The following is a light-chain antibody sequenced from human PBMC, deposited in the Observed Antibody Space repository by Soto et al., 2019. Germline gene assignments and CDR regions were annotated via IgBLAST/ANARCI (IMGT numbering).Light chain of an antibody. J-gene: IGKJ3*01. CDR2: KAS. V-gene: IGKV1-5*03. Sequence: DIQMTQSPSTLSGSVGDRVAITCRASQTISSWLAGYQQKPGKAPKLLIYKASTLKSGVPSRFSGSGSGTEFTLTISSLQPDDFATYYCQQTHSLPLSFGPGTKVDIK. CDR1: QTISSW. CDR3: QQTHSLPLS.